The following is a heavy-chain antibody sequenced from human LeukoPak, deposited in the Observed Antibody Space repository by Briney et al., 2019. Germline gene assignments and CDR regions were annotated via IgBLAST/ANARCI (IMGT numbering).Heavy chain of an antibody. CDR2: ISYDGSNK. Sequence: PGGSLRLSCAASGFTFSSYAMHWVRQAPGKGLEWVAVISYDGSNKYYADSVKGRFTISRDNSKNTLYLQMNSLSAEDTAVYYCARVERAYYYGSGSYDVWGQGTLVTVSS. D-gene: IGHD3-10*01. CDR3: ARVERAYYYGSGSYDV. CDR1: GFTFSSYA. V-gene: IGHV3-30*04. J-gene: IGHJ4*02.